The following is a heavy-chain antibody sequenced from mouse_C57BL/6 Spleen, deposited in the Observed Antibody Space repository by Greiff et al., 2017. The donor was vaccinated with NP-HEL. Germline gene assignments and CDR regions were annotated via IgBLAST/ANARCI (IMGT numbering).Heavy chain of an antibody. CDR2: IHPNSGST. D-gene: IGHD2-4*01. J-gene: IGHJ4*01. CDR3: ARGYDYDGYYAMDY. V-gene: IGHV1-64*01. Sequence: QVQLKQPGAELVKPGASVKLSCKASGYTFTSYWMHWVKQRPGQGLEWIGMIHPNSGSTNYNEKFKSKATLTVDKSSSTAYMQLSSLTSEDSAVYYCARGYDYDGYYAMDYWGQGTSVTVSS. CDR1: GYTFTSYW.